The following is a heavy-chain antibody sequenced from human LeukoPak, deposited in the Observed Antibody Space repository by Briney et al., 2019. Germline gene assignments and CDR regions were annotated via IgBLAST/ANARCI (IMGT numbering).Heavy chain of an antibody. Sequence: ASVQVSCKASGGTFSSYAISWVRQAPGQGLEWMGRIIPIFGTANYAQKFQGRVTITTDESTSTAYMELSSLRSEDTAVYYCARSNSKGYYYDSSGYYFDYWGQGTLVTVSS. CDR3: ARSNSKGYYYDSSGYYFDY. D-gene: IGHD3-22*01. CDR1: GGTFSSYA. V-gene: IGHV1-69*05. CDR2: IIPIFGTA. J-gene: IGHJ4*02.